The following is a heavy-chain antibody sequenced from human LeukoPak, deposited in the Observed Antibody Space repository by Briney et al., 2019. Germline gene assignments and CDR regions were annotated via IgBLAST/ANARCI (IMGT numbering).Heavy chain of an antibody. Sequence: SVKVSCKASGGTFSSYAISWMRQAPGQGLEWMGGIIPIFGTANYAQKFQGRVTITADESTSTAYMELSSLRSEDTAVYYCARAAYYYDSSGYYYFDYWGQGTLVTVSS. CDR3: ARAAYYYDSSGYYYFDY. CDR2: IIPIFGTA. D-gene: IGHD3-22*01. V-gene: IGHV1-69*13. J-gene: IGHJ4*02. CDR1: GGTFSSYA.